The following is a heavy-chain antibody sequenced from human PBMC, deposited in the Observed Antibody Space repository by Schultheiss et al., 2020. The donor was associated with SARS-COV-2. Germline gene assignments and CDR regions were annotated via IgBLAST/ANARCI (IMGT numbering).Heavy chain of an antibody. V-gene: IGHV3-30*04. J-gene: IGHJ6*02. CDR2: ISYDGSNK. CDR1: GFTFITYA. D-gene: IGHD2-2*02. Sequence: GGSLRLSCAASGFTFITYAMHWVRQAPGKGLEWVAVISYDGSNKYYADSVKGRFTISRDNSKNTLYLQMNSLRAEDTAVYYCARDEVYCSSTSCYIGFRMDVWGQGATVTVSS. CDR3: ARDEVYCSSTSCYIGFRMDV.